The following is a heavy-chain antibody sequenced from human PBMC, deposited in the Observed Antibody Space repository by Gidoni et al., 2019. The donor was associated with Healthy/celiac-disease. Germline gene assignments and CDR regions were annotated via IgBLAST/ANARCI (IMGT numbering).Heavy chain of an antibody. CDR2: IYHRGST. CDR1: GGSISSGNW. Sequence: QLQLQESGPGLVKPSGTLSLPCAVSGGSISSGNWWSWVRQPPGRGLGWIGEIYHRGSTNYKPSLNSPVTISVNKFTNQFSRMLSSVTAAYTSVYSRASEVGSYWGQGTLVTVSS. D-gene: IGHD1-26*01. J-gene: IGHJ4*02. V-gene: IGHV4-4*02. CDR3: ASEVGSY.